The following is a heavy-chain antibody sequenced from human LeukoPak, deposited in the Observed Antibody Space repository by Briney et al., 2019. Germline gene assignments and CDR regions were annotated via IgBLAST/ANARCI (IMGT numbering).Heavy chain of an antibody. J-gene: IGHJ3*02. V-gene: IGHV3-9*01. CDR1: GFTFSTFA. CDR3: ARAVLGSVGAFDI. CDR2: ISWNSGSI. D-gene: IGHD3-10*01. Sequence: GGSLRLSCAASGFTFSTFAMIWVRQPPGKGLEWVSGISWNSGSIGYADSVKGRFTISRDNAKNSLYLQMNSLRAEDTALYYCARAVLGSVGAFDIWGQGTMVTVSS.